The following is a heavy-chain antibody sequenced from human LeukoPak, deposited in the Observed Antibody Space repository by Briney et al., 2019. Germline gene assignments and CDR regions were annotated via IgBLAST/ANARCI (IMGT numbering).Heavy chain of an antibody. J-gene: IGHJ6*03. CDR1: GFTFSSFE. V-gene: IGHV3-48*03. CDR3: ARDATTAVGWVYMDV. Sequence: GGSLRLSCAASGFTFSSFEMNWVRQAPGRGLEWLSHISTSGSTKYYANSVKGRFTISRENAENSVYLQMRSLTAEDTGLYYCARDATTAVGWVYMDVWVKGTTVTISS. D-gene: IGHD6-13*01. CDR2: ISTSGSTK.